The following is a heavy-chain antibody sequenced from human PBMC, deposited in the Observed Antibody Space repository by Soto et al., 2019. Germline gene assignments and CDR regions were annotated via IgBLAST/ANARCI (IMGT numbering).Heavy chain of an antibody. J-gene: IGHJ6*02. CDR2: ISGSGGST. CDR1: GFTFSSYA. V-gene: IGHV3-23*01. D-gene: IGHD2-15*01. Sequence: GGSLRLSCAASGFTFSSYAMSWVRQAPGKGLEWVSAISGSGGSTYYADSVKGRFTISRDNSKNTLYLQMNSLRAEDTAVYYCAKDQYCSGGSCYSLFPYYYYGMDVWGQGTTVTVSS. CDR3: AKDQYCSGGSCYSLFPYYYYGMDV.